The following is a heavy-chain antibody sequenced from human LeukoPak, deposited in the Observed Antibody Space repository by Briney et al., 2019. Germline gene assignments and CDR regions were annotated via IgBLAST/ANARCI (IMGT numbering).Heavy chain of an antibody. J-gene: IGHJ5*02. CDR1: GGSISSGGYY. V-gene: IGHV4-31*03. CDR2: IYYSGST. Sequence: SETLSLTCTVSGGSISSGGYYWSWIRQHPGKGLEWIGYIYYSGSTYYNPSLKSRVTISVDTSKNQFSLKLSSVTAADTAVYYCARSDSSGLFDPWGQGTLVTVSS. D-gene: IGHD3-22*01. CDR3: ARSDSSGLFDP.